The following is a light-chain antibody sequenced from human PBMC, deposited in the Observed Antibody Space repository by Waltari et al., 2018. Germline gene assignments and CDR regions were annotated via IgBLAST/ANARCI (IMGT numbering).Light chain of an antibody. CDR2: QAS. CDR3: QAWDRSLAV. Sequence: SYELTQPPSVSVSPGQTATITCSGDKLGDKSACWHQQRPGQSPVVVIYQASMRPSGIPGRFSGATSGNTATLTISGTQAMDEADYYCQAWDRSLAVFGPGTKVSVL. CDR1: KLGDKS. V-gene: IGLV3-1*01. J-gene: IGLJ1*01.